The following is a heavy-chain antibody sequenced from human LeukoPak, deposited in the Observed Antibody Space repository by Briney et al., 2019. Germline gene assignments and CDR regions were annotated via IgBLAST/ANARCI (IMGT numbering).Heavy chain of an antibody. CDR2: IIPILGMA. V-gene: IGHV1-69*04. CDR1: GGTFSSYA. CDR3: AREGPQYSSSWSHTDY. Sequence: SVKVSCKASGGTFSSYAISWVRQAPGQGLEWMGRIIPILGMANYAQKFQGRVTITADKSTSTAYMELSSLRSEDTAVYYCAREGPQYSSSWSHTDYWGQGTLVTVSS. D-gene: IGHD6-13*01. J-gene: IGHJ4*02.